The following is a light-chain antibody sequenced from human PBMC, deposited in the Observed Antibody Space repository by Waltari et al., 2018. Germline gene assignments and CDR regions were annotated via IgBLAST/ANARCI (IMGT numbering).Light chain of an antibody. V-gene: IGLV3-19*01. CDR1: SLRSYY. J-gene: IGLJ3*02. Sequence: SSELTQDPAVSVALGQTVRITCQGDSLRSYYASWYQQKPGQAPVLVIYGKNNRPSGIPDRFSGSRSGNTASLTSNGVQAEDEADYYCNSRDSSGNHWVFGGGTKLTVL. CDR3: NSRDSSGNHWV. CDR2: GKN.